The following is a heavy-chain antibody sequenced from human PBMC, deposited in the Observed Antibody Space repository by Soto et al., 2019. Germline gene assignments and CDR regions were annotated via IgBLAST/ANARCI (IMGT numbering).Heavy chain of an antibody. CDR2: ISTSVGST. J-gene: IGHJ4*02. CDR3: AKGGQSYDY. D-gene: IGHD3-10*01. Sequence: GALRLSCAASGFTFSTYAMSWVRQAPGKGLEWVSAISTSVGSTYYTDSVKGRFTISRDNSKNTLYLQMNSLRAEDTAVYYCAKGGQSYDYWGQGTLVTVSS. V-gene: IGHV3-23*01. CDR1: GFTFSTYA.